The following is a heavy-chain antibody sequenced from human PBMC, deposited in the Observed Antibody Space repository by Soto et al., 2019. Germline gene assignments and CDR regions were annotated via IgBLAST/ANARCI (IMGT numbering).Heavy chain of an antibody. CDR2: IIPIFGTA. CDR1: GGTFSSYS. Sequence: QVQLVQSGAEVRKPGSSVKVSCKASGGTFSSYSINWVRQAPGQGLEWMGEIIPIFGTANYAQKFQGRVTITADESTSTASKELRSRRTEDTAVYYCARDGGRHCEWTDYWGQGTLVTVSS. J-gene: IGHJ4*02. V-gene: IGHV1-69*01. CDR3: ARDGGRHCEWTDY. D-gene: IGHD1-26*01.